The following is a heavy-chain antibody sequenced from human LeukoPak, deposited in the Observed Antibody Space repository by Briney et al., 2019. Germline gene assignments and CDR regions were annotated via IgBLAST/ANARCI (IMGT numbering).Heavy chain of an antibody. CDR3: ARENGEQWLGRAFDI. J-gene: IGHJ3*02. V-gene: IGHV1-3*01. CDR2: INAGNGNT. CDR1: GYTFTSYA. Sequence: ASAEVSCKASGYTFTSYAMHWVRQAPGQRLEWMGWINAGNGNTKYSQKFQGRVTITRDTSASTAYMELSSLRSEDTAVYYCARENGEQWLGRAFDIWGQGTMVTVSS. D-gene: IGHD6-19*01.